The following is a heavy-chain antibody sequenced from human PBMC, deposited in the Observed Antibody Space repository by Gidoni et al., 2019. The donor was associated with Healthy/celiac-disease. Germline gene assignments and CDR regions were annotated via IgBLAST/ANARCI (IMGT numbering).Heavy chain of an antibody. Sequence: QVQLVESGGGLVKPGRSWRLSCAASGFTFSSYGMHWVRQAPGKGLEWVAVIWYDGSNKCYADSLKGRFTISRDNSKNTLYLQMNSLSAEDTAVYYCARGDIVVVESRARGFDPWGQGTLVTVSS. D-gene: IGHD2-15*01. CDR3: ARGDIVVVESRARGFDP. J-gene: IGHJ5*02. V-gene: IGHV3-33*01. CDR1: GFTFSSYG. CDR2: IWYDGSNK.